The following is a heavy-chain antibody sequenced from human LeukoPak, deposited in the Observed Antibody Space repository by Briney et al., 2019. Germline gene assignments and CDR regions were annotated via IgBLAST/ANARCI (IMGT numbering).Heavy chain of an antibody. Sequence: SETLSLTCTVSGGSISSYYWSWIRQPPGKGLEWIGYIYYSGSTNYNPSLKSRVTISVDTSKNQFSLKLSSVTAADTAVYYCARAYSSGWYLFDYWGQGTLVTVSS. CDR1: GGSISSYY. CDR2: IYYSGST. V-gene: IGHV4-59*08. J-gene: IGHJ4*02. D-gene: IGHD6-19*01. CDR3: ARAYSSGWYLFDY.